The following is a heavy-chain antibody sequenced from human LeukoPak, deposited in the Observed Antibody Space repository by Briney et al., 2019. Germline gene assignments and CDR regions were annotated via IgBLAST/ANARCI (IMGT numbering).Heavy chain of an antibody. CDR3: AKDSGYSYGLT. Sequence: GGSLRLSCAASGFIFGSFGMHWVRQAPGKGLEWVAFIQYDTTNKYYTDSVKGRFTISRDNSKNTLYLQMNSLRAEDTAVYYCAKDSGYSYGLTWGRGTLVTVSS. V-gene: IGHV3-30*02. D-gene: IGHD5-18*01. CDR2: IQYDTTNK. J-gene: IGHJ5*02. CDR1: GFIFGSFG.